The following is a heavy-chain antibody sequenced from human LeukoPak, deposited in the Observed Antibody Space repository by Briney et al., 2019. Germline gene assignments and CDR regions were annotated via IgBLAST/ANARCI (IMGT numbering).Heavy chain of an antibody. Sequence: PSETLSLTCTVSGGSISSYYWNWIRQPPGKGLEWVGYIFYSGSTNYNPSLKSRLTISVDTSKNQFSLKMSSVTAADTAVYYCARGANYYDSSNYNDYWGQGTLVTVSS. CDR1: GGSISSYY. V-gene: IGHV4-59*01. CDR3: ARGANYYDSSNYNDY. J-gene: IGHJ4*02. D-gene: IGHD3-22*01. CDR2: IFYSGST.